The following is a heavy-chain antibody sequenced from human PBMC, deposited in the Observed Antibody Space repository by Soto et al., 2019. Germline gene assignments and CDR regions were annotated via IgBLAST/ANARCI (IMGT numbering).Heavy chain of an antibody. J-gene: IGHJ4*02. CDR1: GFTFRLFT. V-gene: IGHV3-21*03. CDR3: VFALVSPEGPYAP. Sequence: GSLRLSCEASGFTFRLFTMAWVRQAPGKGLEWVSCISPSSSYMYYADSGKGRFTISRDNANNSVSLQMNNLRAEEKAEYYWVFALVSPEGPYAPGGQEPRFPVPS. D-gene: IGHD2-8*01. CDR2: ISPSSSYM.